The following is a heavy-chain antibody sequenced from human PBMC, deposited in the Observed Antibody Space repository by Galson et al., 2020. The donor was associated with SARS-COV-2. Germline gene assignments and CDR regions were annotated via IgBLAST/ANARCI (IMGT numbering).Heavy chain of an antibody. D-gene: IGHD4-17*01. J-gene: IGHJ4*02. CDR3: ARDLPPPPDYGDYFDY. CDR2: IKQDGSEK. Sequence: GGSLRLSCAASGFIFSRYWMTWVRQAPGKGLEWVANIKQDGSEKYYVDSVKGRFTISRDNAKNSLFLQMNSLRAEDTAVYYCARDLPPPPDYGDYFDYWGQGTLVTVSS. V-gene: IGHV3-7*01. CDR1: GFIFSRYW.